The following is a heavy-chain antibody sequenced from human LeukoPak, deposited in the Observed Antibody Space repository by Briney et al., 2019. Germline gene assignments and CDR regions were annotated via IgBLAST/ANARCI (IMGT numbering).Heavy chain of an antibody. J-gene: IGHJ2*01. D-gene: IGHD4-23*01. CDR3: ARGHYGGQDPWYFDL. CDR2: ISSSRVYI. V-gene: IGHV3-21*01. Sequence: GGSPRLSCAASGFTFSSYSMNWVRQAPGKGLEWVSFISSSRVYIYYAGSVKGRFTISGDNAKNSLYLQMNSLRAEDTAVYYCARGHYGGQDPWYFDLWGRGTLVTVSS. CDR1: GFTFSSYS.